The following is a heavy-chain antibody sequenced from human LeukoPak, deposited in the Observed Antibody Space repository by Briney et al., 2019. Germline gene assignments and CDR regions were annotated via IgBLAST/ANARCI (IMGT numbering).Heavy chain of an antibody. CDR3: TRAIIVALGTGPFDI. D-gene: IGHD6-13*01. V-gene: IGHV3-21*06. Sequence: PGGFLRLSCAASGFSFSSYTMNWVRLAPGRGLEWVSSIIGTSEMHYADSVKGRFTVSRDNDKNSLFLQLYSLSVEDTAVYYCTRAIIVALGTGPFDIWGQGTVVTVSS. J-gene: IGHJ3*02. CDR1: GFSFSSYT. CDR2: IIGTSEM.